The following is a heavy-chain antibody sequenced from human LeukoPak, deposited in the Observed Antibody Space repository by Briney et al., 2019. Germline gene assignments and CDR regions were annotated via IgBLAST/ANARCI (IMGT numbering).Heavy chain of an antibody. CDR2: ISVGSDTI. J-gene: IGHJ4*02. CDR3: VSGRRNVGFEY. D-gene: IGHD1-26*01. CDR1: GFTFTSSG. Sequence: RGSLRLSCAASGFTFTSSGMNWVRQAPGKGLEWVSYISVGSDTIYYTDSVRGRFTISRDNAKNSLYLQMNSLRDDDTAVYYCVSGRRNVGFEYWGQGTLLTVSS. V-gene: IGHV3-48*02.